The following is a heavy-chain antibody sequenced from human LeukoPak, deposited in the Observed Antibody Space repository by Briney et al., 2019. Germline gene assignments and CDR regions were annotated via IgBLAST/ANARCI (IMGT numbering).Heavy chain of an antibody. J-gene: IGHJ4*02. CDR2: VYYSGST. Sequence: PSETLSLTCTVSGGSITNPNHYWAWIRQTPGKGLDRIGSVYYSGSTYYNGYLQCRVTIPVYTTKRQFSLRLSSVTAADTAVYYCARHALRELRYFDWKYFDNWGQGTLITVSS. CDR3: ARHALRELRYFDWKYFDN. V-gene: IGHV4-39*01. CDR1: GGSITNPNHY. D-gene: IGHD3-9*01.